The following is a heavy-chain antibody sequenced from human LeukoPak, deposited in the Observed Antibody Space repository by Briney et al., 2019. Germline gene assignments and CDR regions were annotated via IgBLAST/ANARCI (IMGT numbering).Heavy chain of an antibody. J-gene: IGHJ5*02. CDR1: GGSISSSSTYS. Sequence: SETLSLTCTVFGGSISSSSTYSWGWIRQPPGKGLEWIGSVYYSGTTYYNPSLKSRVTISIDTSKNQFSLRLTSVTAADTAVYYCARHPTYGSGTYGRNWFDPWGQGTLVTVSS. V-gene: IGHV4-39*01. D-gene: IGHD3-10*01. CDR2: VYYSGTT. CDR3: ARHPTYGSGTYGRNWFDP.